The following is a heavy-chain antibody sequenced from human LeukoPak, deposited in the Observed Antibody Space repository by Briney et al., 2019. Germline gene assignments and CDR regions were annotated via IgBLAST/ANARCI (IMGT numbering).Heavy chain of an antibody. J-gene: IGHJ4*02. CDR2: ISGSGGST. Sequence: GGSLRLSCAASGFTFSSYAMSWVRQAPGKGLEWVSAISGSGGSTYYADSVKGRFTISRDNSKNTLYLQMNSLRAEDTAVYYCAKRPAARSLFYYFDYWGQGTLVTVSS. V-gene: IGHV3-23*01. D-gene: IGHD6-13*01. CDR1: GFTFSSYA. CDR3: AKRPAARSLFYYFDY.